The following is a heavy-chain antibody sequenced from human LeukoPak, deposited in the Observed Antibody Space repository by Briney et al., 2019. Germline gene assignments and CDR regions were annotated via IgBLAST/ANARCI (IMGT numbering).Heavy chain of an antibody. D-gene: IGHD2-15*01. V-gene: IGHV1-18*04. CDR1: GYTFTGYY. J-gene: IGHJ4*02. CDR2: ISAYNGNT. Sequence: ASVKVSCKASGYTFTGYYMHWVRQAPGQGLEWMGWISAYNGNTNYAQKLQGRVTMTTDTSTSTAYMELRSLRSDDTAVYYCARDGVLGYCSGGSCYEPDYWGQGTLVTVSS. CDR3: ARDGVLGYCSGGSCYEPDY.